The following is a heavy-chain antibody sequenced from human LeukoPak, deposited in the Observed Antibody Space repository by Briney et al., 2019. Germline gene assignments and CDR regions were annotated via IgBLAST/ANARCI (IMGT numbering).Heavy chain of an antibody. CDR1: GFSFSSYA. J-gene: IGHJ4*02. V-gene: IGHV3-64*01. Sequence: GGSLRLSCAASGFSFSSYAMHWVRQAPGKGLEYVSAIGTNGGNTYYANSVKGRFTISRDNSKNTLYLQMGSLRAEDMAVYYCARAAYYGGNMGYFDYWGQGTLVTVSS. D-gene: IGHD4-23*01. CDR2: IGTNGGNT. CDR3: ARAAYYGGNMGYFDY.